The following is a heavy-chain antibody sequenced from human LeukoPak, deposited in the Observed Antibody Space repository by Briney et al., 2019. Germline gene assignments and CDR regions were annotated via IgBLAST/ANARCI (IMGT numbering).Heavy chain of an antibody. J-gene: IGHJ4*02. V-gene: IGHV3-48*01. CDR3: VTPGPTVTGGFEY. CDR1: GFTFSSYS. CDR2: ISSSSSTI. D-gene: IGHD4-17*01. Sequence: GGSLRLSCAASGFTFSSYSMNWVRQAPGKGLEWVSYISSSSSTIYYADSVKGRFTISRDNAKNSLYLQMNSLRVEDTAVYYCVTPGPTVTGGFEYWGQGTLVTVSS.